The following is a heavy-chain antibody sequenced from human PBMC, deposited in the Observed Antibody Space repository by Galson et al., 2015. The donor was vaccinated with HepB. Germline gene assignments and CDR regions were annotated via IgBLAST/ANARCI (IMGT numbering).Heavy chain of an antibody. D-gene: IGHD3-22*01. CDR2: INPSGGST. Sequence: SVKVSCKASGYTFTSYYMHWVRQAPGQGLEWMGIINPSGGSTSYAQKFQGRVTMTRDTSTSTVYMELSSLRSEDTAVYYCARVGDYYDSSGYYPNLFDYWGQGTLVTVSS. CDR3: ARVGDYYDSSGYYPNLFDY. V-gene: IGHV1-46*03. J-gene: IGHJ4*02. CDR1: GYTFTSYY.